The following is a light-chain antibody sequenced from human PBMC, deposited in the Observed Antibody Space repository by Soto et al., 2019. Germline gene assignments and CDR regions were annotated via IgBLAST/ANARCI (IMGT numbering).Light chain of an antibody. CDR1: SSDVGGYNY. Sequence: QSVLTQPASVSGSPGQSITISCTGTSSDVGGYNYVSWYQQHPGKAPQLMIYDVSNRPSGVSNRFSGSKSGNTASLTISGLQAEDEADYYCSSYTSSSSFVFGGGTKLTVL. V-gene: IGLV2-14*01. CDR2: DVS. J-gene: IGLJ2*01. CDR3: SSYTSSSSFV.